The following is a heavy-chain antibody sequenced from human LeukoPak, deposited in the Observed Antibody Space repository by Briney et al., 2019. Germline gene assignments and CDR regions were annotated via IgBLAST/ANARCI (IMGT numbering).Heavy chain of an antibody. CDR1: GYTFTSYY. D-gene: IGHD2-8*01. CDR2: INPSGSST. J-gene: IGHJ5*02. V-gene: IGHV1-46*01. CDR3: ARGTSTYCTNGVCYTRWFDP. Sequence: ASVKVSCEASGYTFTSYYMHWVRQAPGQGLEWMGLINPSGSSTSYAQKFQGRLSLTRDMSTSTDYMELSSLRSEDTAVYYCARGTSTYCTNGVCYTRWFDPWGQGTLVTVSS.